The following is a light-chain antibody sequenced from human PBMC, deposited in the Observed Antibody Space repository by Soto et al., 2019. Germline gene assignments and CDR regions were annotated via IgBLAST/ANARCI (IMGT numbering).Light chain of an antibody. CDR3: QQTYSNLLS. CDR1: QSISSF. CDR2: AAS. Sequence: DIQLTQSPSSLSASVGDRVIITCRASQSISSFLNWYQQKPGKAPKVLISAASSLQSGVPPRFSGSGSGTDFTLTISSLEPEDFATYYCQQTYSNLLSFGGGTTVDVK. J-gene: IGKJ4*01. V-gene: IGKV1-39*01.